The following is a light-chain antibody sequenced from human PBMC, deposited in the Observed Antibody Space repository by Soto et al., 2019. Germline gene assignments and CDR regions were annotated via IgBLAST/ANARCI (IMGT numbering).Light chain of an antibody. J-gene: IGKJ1*01. CDR2: SAS. V-gene: IGKV3-20*01. Sequence: EIVLTQSPGTLSLSPWERATLSCRASHSVSTNYLAWYQQKPGQAPRLLIYSASSRATGIPDRFSGSGSGTDFTLTISRLEPEDFAVYYCQQYGTSRAFGQGTKVEIK. CDR3: QQYGTSRA. CDR1: HSVSTNY.